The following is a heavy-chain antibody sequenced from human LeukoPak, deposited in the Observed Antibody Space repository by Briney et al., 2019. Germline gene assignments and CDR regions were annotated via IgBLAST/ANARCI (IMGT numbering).Heavy chain of an antibody. CDR1: GFTFDDYA. CDR2: ISWNSGSI. CDR3: AKDPKSFYCSGGSCYYWYFDL. V-gene: IGHV3-9*01. Sequence: GGSLRLSCAASGFTFDDYAMHWVRQAPGKGLEWVSGISWNSGSIGYADSVRGRFTISRDNAKNSLYLQMNSLRAEDTALYYCAKDPKSFYCSGGSCYYWYFDLWGRGTLVTVSS. D-gene: IGHD2-15*01. J-gene: IGHJ2*01.